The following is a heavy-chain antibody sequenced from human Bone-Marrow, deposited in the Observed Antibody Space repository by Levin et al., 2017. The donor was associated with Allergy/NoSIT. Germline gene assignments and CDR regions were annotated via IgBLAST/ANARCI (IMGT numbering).Heavy chain of an antibody. J-gene: IGHJ4*02. CDR1: GGTVGSGDDF. V-gene: IGHV4-30-4*01. Sequence: KTSETLSLTCTVSGGTVGSGDDFWSWIRRSPGKGLEWLGYIQSMGNTYYKPSLESRVTISKDTARSQFSLILKSVTAADTAVYYCARYRIGNFDHWGQGILVTVSS. CDR3: ARYRIGNFDH. D-gene: IGHD1-1*01. CDR2: IQSMGNT.